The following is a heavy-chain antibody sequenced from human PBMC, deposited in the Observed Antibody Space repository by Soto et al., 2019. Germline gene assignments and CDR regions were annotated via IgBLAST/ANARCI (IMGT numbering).Heavy chain of an antibody. Sequence: QVQLVQSGAEVKKPGASVKVSCKASGYTFTSYRISWVRQAPGRGLEWMGWISASNGNTKYAQKLQGRVTMTRDTSTSTAYMELRSLRSDDTAVYYCARDAAVGLFNYWGQGTLVTVSS. V-gene: IGHV1-18*01. CDR2: ISASNGNT. J-gene: IGHJ4*02. CDR3: ARDAAVGLFNY. D-gene: IGHD1-26*01. CDR1: GYTFTSYR.